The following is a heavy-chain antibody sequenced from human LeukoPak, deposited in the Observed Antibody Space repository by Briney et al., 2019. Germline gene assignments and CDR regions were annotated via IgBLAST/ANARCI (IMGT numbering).Heavy chain of an antibody. CDR1: GYTFTSYA. CDR2: INAGNGNT. V-gene: IGHV1-3*01. CDR3: ARDFRGYYESSGYYFAYYHGMDV. J-gene: IGHJ6*02. D-gene: IGHD3-22*01. Sequence: ASVKVSCKASGYTFTSYAMNWVRQAPGQRLEWMGWINAGNGNTKFSQKLQDRVTITRDTSASTAYMELSSLRSEDTAVYYCARDFRGYYESSGYYFAYYHGMDVWGQGTTVTVSS.